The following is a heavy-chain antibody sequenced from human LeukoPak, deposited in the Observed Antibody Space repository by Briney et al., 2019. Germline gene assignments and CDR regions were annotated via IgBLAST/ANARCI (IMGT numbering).Heavy chain of an antibody. CDR1: GFTFSDFY. Sequence: PGGSLRLSCAASGFTFSDFYMTWIRQPPGKGLECVSYISGSSSYTNYADSVRGRFTISRDNAKDSLFLQMNSLRTDDTAVYYCARDVASTVTWDWGQGTLVTVSS. CDR3: ARDVASTVTWD. CDR2: ISGSSSYT. V-gene: IGHV3-11*05. J-gene: IGHJ4*02. D-gene: IGHD4-17*01.